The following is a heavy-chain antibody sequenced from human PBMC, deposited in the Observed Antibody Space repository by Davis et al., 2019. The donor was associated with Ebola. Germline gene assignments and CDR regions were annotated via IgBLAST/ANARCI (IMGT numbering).Heavy chain of an antibody. CDR2: INPSGGST. V-gene: IGHV1-46*01. CDR3: ARDGRMIGYGSGNRLPYYGMDV. Sequence: ASVKVSCKASGYTFTSYYMHWVRQAPGQGLEWMGIINPSGGSTSYAQKFQGRVTMTRDTSTSTVYMELSSLRSEDTAVYYCARDGRMIGYGSGNRLPYYGMDVWGQGTTVTVSS. CDR1: GYTFTSYY. J-gene: IGHJ6*02. D-gene: IGHD3-10*01.